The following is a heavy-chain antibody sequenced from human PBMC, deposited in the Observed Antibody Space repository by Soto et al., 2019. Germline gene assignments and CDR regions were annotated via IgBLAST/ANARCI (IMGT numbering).Heavy chain of an antibody. Sequence: SETLSLTCAVYGGSFSGYYWSWIRQPPGKGLEWIGEINHSGSTNYNPSLKSRVTISVDTSKNQFSLKLSSVTAADTAVYYCARQVVTASSPIYYFDYWGQGILVTVSS. CDR1: GGSFSGYY. D-gene: IGHD2-21*02. V-gene: IGHV4-34*01. J-gene: IGHJ4*02. CDR3: ARQVVTASSPIYYFDY. CDR2: INHSGST.